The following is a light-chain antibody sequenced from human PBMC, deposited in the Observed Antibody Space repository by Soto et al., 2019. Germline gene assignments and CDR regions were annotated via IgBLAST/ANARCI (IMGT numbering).Light chain of an antibody. CDR1: TGAVTSGHY. CDR3: LLSFSGPQWV. J-gene: IGLJ3*02. Sequence: QAVVTQEPSLTVSPGGTVTLTCGCSTGAVTSGHYPYWFQQKSGQAPRTLIYDTSKKHSWTPARFSGSLLGGKAALTLSGAQAEDEAEYYCLLSFSGPQWVFGGGTKLTVL. V-gene: IGLV7-46*01. CDR2: DTS.